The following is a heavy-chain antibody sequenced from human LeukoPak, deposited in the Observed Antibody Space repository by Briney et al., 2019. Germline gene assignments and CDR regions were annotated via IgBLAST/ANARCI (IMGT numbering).Heavy chain of an antibody. V-gene: IGHV3-23*01. CDR3: AKEGRNGVFDY. J-gene: IGHJ4*02. CDR2: ISVSFTT. D-gene: IGHD4-23*01. CDR1: GFSFSSYG. Sequence: GGSLRLSCAVSGFSFSSYGMSWVRQAPGEGLEWVSGISVSFTTYYADSVKGRFTISRDNSKNTLYLQMNSLRAEDTAVYYCAKEGRNGVFDYWGQGTLVTVSS.